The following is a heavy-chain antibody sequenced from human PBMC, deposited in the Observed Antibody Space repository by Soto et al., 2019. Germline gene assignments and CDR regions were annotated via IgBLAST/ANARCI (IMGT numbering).Heavy chain of an antibody. D-gene: IGHD2-21*02. CDR3: AKDSTRLLSPGFDI. J-gene: IGHJ3*02. CDR1: GFTFSSYG. CDR2: ISYDGSNK. Sequence: GGSLRLSCAASGFTFSSYGMHWVRQAPGKGLEWVAVISYDGSNKYYADSVKGRFTISRDNSKNTLYLQMNSLRAEDTAVYYCAKDSTRLLSPGFDIWGQGTMVTVSS. V-gene: IGHV3-30*18.